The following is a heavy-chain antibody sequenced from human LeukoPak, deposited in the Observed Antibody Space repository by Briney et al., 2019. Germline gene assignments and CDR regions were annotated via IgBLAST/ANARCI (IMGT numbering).Heavy chain of an antibody. D-gene: IGHD3-10*01. J-gene: IGHJ4*02. CDR2: IYYSGST. CDR1: GGSISSYY. CDR3: ARMTYYYGSGSLEY. V-gene: IGHV4-59*01. Sequence: NPSETLSLTCTVSGGSISSYYWSWIRQPPGKGLEWIGYIYYSGSTNYNPSLKSRVTISVDTSKNQFSLKLSSVTAADTAVYYCARMTYYYGSGSLEYWGQGTLVTVSS.